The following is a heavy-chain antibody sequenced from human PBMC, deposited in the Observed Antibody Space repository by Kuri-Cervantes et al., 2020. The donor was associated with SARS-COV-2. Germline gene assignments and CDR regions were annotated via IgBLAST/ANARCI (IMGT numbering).Heavy chain of an antibody. V-gene: IGHV3-53*01. CDR3: ARDGIRWFRFQH. CDR2: IYSGGST. D-gene: IGHD4-23*01. J-gene: IGHJ1*01. Sequence: GESLKISCAASGFTVSSNYMSWVRQAPGKGLEWVSVIYSGGSTYYADSLMGRFTISRDNSNNTLYLQMNSLRAEDTAVYYCARDGIRWFRFQHLCQGTLVTVSS. CDR1: GFTVSSNY.